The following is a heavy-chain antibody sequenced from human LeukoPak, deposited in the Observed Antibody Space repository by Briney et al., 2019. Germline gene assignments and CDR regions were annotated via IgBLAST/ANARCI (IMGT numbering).Heavy chain of an antibody. V-gene: IGHV3-9*01. CDR1: GFTFDDYA. CDR3: ARGPTNGQAFDY. D-gene: IGHD2-8*01. J-gene: IGHJ4*02. CDR2: ISWNSGSI. Sequence: PGRSLRLSCAASGFTFDDYAMHWVRHAPGKGLEWVSGISWNSGSIGYADSVKGRFTISRDNAKNSLYLQMDSLRAEDTAAYYCARGPTNGQAFDYWGQGTPVSVSS.